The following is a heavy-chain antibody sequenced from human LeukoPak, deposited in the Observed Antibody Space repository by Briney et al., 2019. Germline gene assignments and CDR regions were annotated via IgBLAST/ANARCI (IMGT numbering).Heavy chain of an antibody. Sequence: PGGSLRLSCVGSGFTSSAYWMGWVRQAPGQGLEYVSHMSNDGSYTVYADSVKGRFTISREKAKNKVYLQMNSMRAEDTVVYYCARDNWGSFDYWGQGVLITVSS. D-gene: IGHD7-27*01. CDR1: GFTSSAYW. J-gene: IGHJ4*02. CDR2: MSNDGSYT. CDR3: ARDNWGSFDY. V-gene: IGHV3-74*01.